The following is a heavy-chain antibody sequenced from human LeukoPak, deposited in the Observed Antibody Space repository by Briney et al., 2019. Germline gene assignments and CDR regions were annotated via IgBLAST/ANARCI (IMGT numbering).Heavy chain of an antibody. CDR2: ISSSSSYI. J-gene: IGHJ4*02. V-gene: IGHV3-21*03. D-gene: IGHD1-26*01. Sequence: GGSLRLSCAASGFTFSSYSMNWVRQAPGKGLEWVSSISSSSSYIYYADSVKGRFTISRDNAKNSLYLQMKSLKTEDTAVYYCTTDEGEDTSYWGQGTLVTVSS. CDR3: TTDEGEDTSY. CDR1: GFTFSSYS.